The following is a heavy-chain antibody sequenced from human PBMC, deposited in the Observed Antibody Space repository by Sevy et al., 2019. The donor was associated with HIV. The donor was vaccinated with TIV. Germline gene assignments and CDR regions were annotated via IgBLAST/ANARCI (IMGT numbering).Heavy chain of an antibody. CDR2: ISDYNGNT. J-gene: IGHJ6*02. CDR1: GYTFTSYG. V-gene: IGHV1-18*01. Sequence: ALVKVSCKSSGYTFTSYGISWVRQAPGQGLEWMGWISDYNGNTNYAQKLQGRVTMTTDTSTSTVYMELRSLRSDDTAVYYCAREANYGMDVWGQGTAVTVSS. CDR3: AREANYGMDV.